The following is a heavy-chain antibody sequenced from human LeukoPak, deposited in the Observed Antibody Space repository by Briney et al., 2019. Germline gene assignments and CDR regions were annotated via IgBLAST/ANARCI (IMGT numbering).Heavy chain of an antibody. Sequence: GGSLRLSCAASGFTFSTFAMIWVRQPPGKGLEWVSSIFPSGGEIHYADSVRGRFTISRDNSKSTLSLQMNSLRAEDTAVYYCATYRQVLLPFESWGQGTLVTASS. CDR2: IFPSGGEI. CDR3: ATYRQVLLPFES. CDR1: GFTFSTFA. J-gene: IGHJ4*02. D-gene: IGHD2-8*02. V-gene: IGHV3-23*01.